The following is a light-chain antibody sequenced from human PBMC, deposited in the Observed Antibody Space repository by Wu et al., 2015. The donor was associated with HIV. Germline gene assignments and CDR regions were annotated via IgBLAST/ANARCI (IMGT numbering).Light chain of an antibody. J-gene: IGKJ2*01. V-gene: IGKV3-15*01. CDR2: GAS. CDR1: QSVSNN. Sequence: IVMTQSPATLSVSPGERATLSCRASQSVSNNLAWYQQKPGQAPRLLIYGASTRATGIPARFSGSGSGTEFTLTISSMQSEDIAVYYCQHYNNWPPRYTFGQGTKLEI. CDR3: QHYNNWPPRYT.